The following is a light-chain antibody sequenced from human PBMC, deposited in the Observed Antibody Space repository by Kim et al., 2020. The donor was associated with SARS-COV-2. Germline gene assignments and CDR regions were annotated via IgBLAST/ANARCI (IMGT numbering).Light chain of an antibody. Sequence: KTYLYWFLQKPGQSPQLLIHEVSTRLSGVPDRFSGSGSGTDFTLHISRVEAEDVGVYYCMQSLQLPPNTFGQGTTLEI. CDR3: MQSLQLPPNT. V-gene: IGKV2D-29*02. CDR2: EVS. CDR1: KTY. J-gene: IGKJ2*01.